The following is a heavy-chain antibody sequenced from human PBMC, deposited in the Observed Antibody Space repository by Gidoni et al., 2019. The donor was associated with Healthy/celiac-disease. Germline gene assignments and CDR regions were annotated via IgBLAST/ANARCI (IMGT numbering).Heavy chain of an antibody. J-gene: IGHJ4*02. V-gene: IGHV3-23*01. Sequence: EEQLLESGGGLVQPGGSLRLSCAASGFTFSSYAMRWVRQAPGKGLEWVSAISGSGGSTYYADSVKGRFTISRDNSKNTLYLQMNSLRAEDTAVYYCAKTGYDFWSGSDYWGQGTLVTVSS. CDR2: ISGSGGST. D-gene: IGHD3-3*01. CDR1: GFTFSSYA. CDR3: AKTGYDFWSGSDY.